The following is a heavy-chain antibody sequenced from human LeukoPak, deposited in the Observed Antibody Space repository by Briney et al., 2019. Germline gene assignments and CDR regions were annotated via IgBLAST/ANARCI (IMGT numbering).Heavy chain of an antibody. CDR3: ARDLYSSRTNDAFVI. Sequence: SETLSLTCTVSGGSISRYYWSWIRQPPGKGLEWIGYISYTGSTTYNSSLKSRVTISLDTSQNQFSLKLTSVTPADTAVYYCARDLYSSRTNDAFVIWGQGTMVTVSS. V-gene: IGHV4-59*01. J-gene: IGHJ3*02. CDR2: ISYTGST. CDR1: GGSISRYY. D-gene: IGHD6-13*01.